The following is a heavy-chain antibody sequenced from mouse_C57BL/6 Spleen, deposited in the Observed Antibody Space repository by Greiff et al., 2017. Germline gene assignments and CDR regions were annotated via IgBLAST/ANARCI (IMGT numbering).Heavy chain of an antibody. Sequence: EVQGVESGGGLVQPGGSLSLSCAASGFTFTDYYMSWVRQPPGKALAWLGFIRNKANGYTTEYSASVKGRFTISRDNSHSILYLQMNALRADDSATYYCARYWGYIYAMDYWGQGTSVTVSS. V-gene: IGHV7-3*01. D-gene: IGHD2-14*01. CDR2: IRNKANGYTT. J-gene: IGHJ4*01. CDR3: ARYWGYIYAMDY. CDR1: GFTFTDYY.